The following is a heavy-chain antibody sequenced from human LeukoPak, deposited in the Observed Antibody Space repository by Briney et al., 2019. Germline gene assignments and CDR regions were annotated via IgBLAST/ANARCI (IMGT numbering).Heavy chain of an antibody. CDR3: ARDPSGESTPNWFDP. V-gene: IGHV1-46*01. D-gene: IGHD3-10*01. CDR1: GYTFTSYY. CDR2: INPSGGST. Sequence: ASVKVSCKASGYTFTSYYMHWVRQAPGQGLEWMGIINPSGGSTSYAQKFQGRVTMTRDTSTSTVYMELSSLRSEDTVVYYCARDPSGESTPNWFDPWGQGTLVTVSS. J-gene: IGHJ5*02.